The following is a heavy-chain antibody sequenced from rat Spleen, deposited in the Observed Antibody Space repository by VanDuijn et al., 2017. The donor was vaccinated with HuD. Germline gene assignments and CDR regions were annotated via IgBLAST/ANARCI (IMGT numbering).Heavy chain of an antibody. V-gene: IGHV2-72*01. Sequence: QVQLKESGPGLMQSSETLSLTCTVSGFSLSSNGVGWVRHPLVKGLVWMGTVSGGGSTNYNSAVQSRLSISRDTSKSQVFLKMNSLQTEDTAIYYCTRSSEGGFAYWGQGTLVTVSS. CDR1: GFSLSSNG. CDR3: TRSSEGGFAY. CDR2: VSGGGST. J-gene: IGHJ3*01.